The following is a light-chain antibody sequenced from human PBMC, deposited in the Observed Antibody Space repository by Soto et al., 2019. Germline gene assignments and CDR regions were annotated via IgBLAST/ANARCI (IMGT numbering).Light chain of an antibody. CDR3: QLYGGSTPRGT. J-gene: IGKJ3*01. Sequence: EVVLTQSPGTLSLSPGARATLSCRASQSVNDNHLAWYQQKGGQAPRLLIYGASTRATGVPERFSGSGFGTDYSLIINRLEPEDFALYYCQLYGGSTPRGTFGPGTTVEI. CDR1: QSVNDNH. V-gene: IGKV3-20*01. CDR2: GAS.